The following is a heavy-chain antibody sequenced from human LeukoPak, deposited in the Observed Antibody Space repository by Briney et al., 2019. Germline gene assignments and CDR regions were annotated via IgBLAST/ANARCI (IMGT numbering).Heavy chain of an antibody. CDR3: ARGGYYGSGNDFRFDP. D-gene: IGHD3-10*01. V-gene: IGHV4-59*01. J-gene: IGHJ5*02. CDR1: GGSISSYY. Sequence: SETLSLTCTVSGGSISSYYWSWIRQPPGKGLEWIGYIYYSGSTNYKPSLKSRVTISVDTSKDQFSLKLSSVTAADAAVYYCARGGYYGSGNDFRFDPWGQGTLVTVSS. CDR2: IYYSGST.